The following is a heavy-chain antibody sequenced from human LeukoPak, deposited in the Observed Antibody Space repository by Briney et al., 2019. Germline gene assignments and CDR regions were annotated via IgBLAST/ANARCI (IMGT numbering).Heavy chain of an antibody. CDR2: MSYDGSNE. J-gene: IGHJ4*02. CDR1: GFTFSSHG. CDR3: ARGDEWFDY. D-gene: IGHD3-3*01. V-gene: IGHV3-30*03. Sequence: PGGSLRLSCAASGFTFSSHGMHWVRQAPGKGLEWVAVMSYDGSNEYYADSVKGRFTISRDNSENTLYLQMYSLRAEDTAVYYCARGDEWFDYWGQGTLVTVSS.